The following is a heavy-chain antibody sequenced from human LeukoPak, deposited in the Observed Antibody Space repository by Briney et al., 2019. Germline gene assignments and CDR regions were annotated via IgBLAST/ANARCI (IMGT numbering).Heavy chain of an antibody. CDR3: AKDGRPMVRGVITLGRAYYYYGMDV. V-gene: IGHV3-30*18. J-gene: IGHJ6*02. Sequence: PGRSLRLSCAASGFTFSSYGMHWVRQAPGKGLEWVAVISYDGSNKYYADSVKGRFTISRDNSKNTLYLQMNSLRAEDTAVYYCAKDGRPMVRGVITLGRAYYYYGMDVWGQGTTVTVSS. CDR1: GFTFSSYG. D-gene: IGHD3-10*01. CDR2: ISYDGSNK.